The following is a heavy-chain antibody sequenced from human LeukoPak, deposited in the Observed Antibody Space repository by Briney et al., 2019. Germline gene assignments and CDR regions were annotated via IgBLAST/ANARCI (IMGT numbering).Heavy chain of an antibody. CDR2: IYYSGST. CDR3: AISITMVRGVTSFDY. J-gene: IGHJ4*02. D-gene: IGHD3-10*01. CDR1: GGSFSGYY. Sequence: NPSETLSLTCAVYGGSFSGYYWGWIRQPPGKGLEWIGSIYYSGSTYYNPSLKSRVTISVDTSKNQFSLKLSSVTAADTAVYYCAISITMVRGVTSFDYWGQGTLVTVSS. V-gene: IGHV4-39*01.